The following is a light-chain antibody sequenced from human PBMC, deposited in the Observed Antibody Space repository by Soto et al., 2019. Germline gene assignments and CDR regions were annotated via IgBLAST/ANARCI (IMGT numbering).Light chain of an antibody. J-gene: IGLJ3*02. CDR1: ALPKQY. Sequence: SYELTQPPSVSVSPGQTARIACSGDALPKQYAYWYRQKPGQAPVLLIYKDKERPSGIPERFSGSSSGTTVTLTIGGVQAEDEADYYCQSSDRGDTYWVFGGGTKLTVL. CDR3: QSSDRGDTYWV. CDR2: KDK. V-gene: IGLV3-25*02.